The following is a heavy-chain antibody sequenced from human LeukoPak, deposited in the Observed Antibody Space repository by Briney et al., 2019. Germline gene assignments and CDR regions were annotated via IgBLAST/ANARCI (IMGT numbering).Heavy chain of an antibody. CDR2: IWYDGSNK. CDR3: AKDGGSTVTTKVDS. D-gene: IGHD4-17*01. J-gene: IGHJ5*01. V-gene: IGHV3-33*03. Sequence: PGGSLRLSCAASGFTFSSYGMHWVRQVPGKGLEWVAVIWYDGSNKYYADSAKGRFTISRDNSKNTLYLQMNSLRAEDTAVYYCAKDGGSTVTTKVDSWGQGTLVTVSS. CDR1: GFTFSSYG.